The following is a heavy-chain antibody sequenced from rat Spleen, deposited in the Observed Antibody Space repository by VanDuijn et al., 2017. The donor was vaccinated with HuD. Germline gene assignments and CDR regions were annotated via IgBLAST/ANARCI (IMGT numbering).Heavy chain of an antibody. CDR1: GFTVSNYY. Sequence: EVQLVESGGGLVQPGRSLKLSCAASGFTVSNYYMALVRQAPTKGLEWVAYISAGGDSTYYRDSVKGRFTISRDNAKSTLYLQMDSLRSEDTATYYCAIHGGLRNWFDSWGQGTLVTVSS. CDR3: AIHGGLRNWFDS. V-gene: IGHV5-27*01. CDR2: ISAGGDST. D-gene: IGHD1-11*01. J-gene: IGHJ3*01.